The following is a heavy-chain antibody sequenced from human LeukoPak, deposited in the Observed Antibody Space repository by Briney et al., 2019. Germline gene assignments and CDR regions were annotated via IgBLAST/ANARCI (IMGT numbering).Heavy chain of an antibody. V-gene: IGHV4-34*01. Sequence: PSETLSLTCAVYGGSFNDYYWTWIRQPPGRGLQWIGEINHSGVTNYNPSLKSRVTISVDTSKNQFSLDLSSVIAADTAVYYCARGLGVVHRDWFDPWGQGPWSPSP. CDR2: INHSGVT. J-gene: IGHJ5*02. D-gene: IGHD3-3*01. CDR3: ARGLGVVHRDWFDP. CDR1: GGSFNDYY.